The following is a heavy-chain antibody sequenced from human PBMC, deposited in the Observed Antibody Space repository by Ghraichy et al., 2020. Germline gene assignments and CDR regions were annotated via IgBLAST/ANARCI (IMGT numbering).Heavy chain of an antibody. CDR2: ISGSGGST. V-gene: IGHV3-23*01. J-gene: IGHJ4*02. Sequence: GGSLRLSCAASGFTFSSYAMSWVRQAPGKGLEWVSAISGSGGSTYYADSVKGRFTISRDNSKNTLYLQMNSLRAEDTAVYYCAKGDNYDFWSGYYWYDYWGQGTLVTVSS. D-gene: IGHD3-3*01. CDR1: GFTFSSYA. CDR3: AKGDNYDFWSGYYWYDY.